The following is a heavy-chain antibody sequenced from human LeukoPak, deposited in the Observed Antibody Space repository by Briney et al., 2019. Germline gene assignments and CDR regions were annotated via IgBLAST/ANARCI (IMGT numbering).Heavy chain of an antibody. CDR2: ISSGGGVT. CDR3: AKVRSMAANPSYFDS. D-gene: IGHD5-24*01. V-gene: IGHV3-23*01. CDR1: GFTFSTYA. J-gene: IGHJ4*02. Sequence: GGSLRLSCAASGFTFSTYAMSWVRQAPGKGLEWVSVISSGGGVTHYADPVEGRFTISRDNSKNTLFLQVNSLRAEDTAVYYCAKVRSMAANPSYFDSWGQGTLVTVSS.